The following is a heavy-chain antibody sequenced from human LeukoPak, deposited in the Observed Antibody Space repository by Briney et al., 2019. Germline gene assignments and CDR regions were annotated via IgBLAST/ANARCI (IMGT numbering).Heavy chain of an antibody. CDR2: TYSGGTT. D-gene: IGHD4-11*01. V-gene: IGHV3-66*01. CDR3: ASPLRHGTGYSIPFGC. CDR1: GITVNSNY. J-gene: IGHJ4*02. Sequence: GGSLRLSCAASGITVNSNYMSWVRQSPGKGLEWVSVTYSGGTTYYSDSVKGRFTLSRDDSKNTLYLQMNSLRAEDTAVYYCASPLRHGTGYSIPFGCWGQGTLVTVSS.